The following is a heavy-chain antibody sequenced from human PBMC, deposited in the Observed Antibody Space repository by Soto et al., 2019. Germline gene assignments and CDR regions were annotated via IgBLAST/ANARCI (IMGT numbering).Heavy chain of an antibody. CDR2: INHSGST. V-gene: IGHV4-34*01. J-gene: IGHJ5*02. CDR1: GGSFSGYY. D-gene: IGHD3-3*01. CDR3: ARVPGDFWSGYYSRFDP. Sequence: SETLSLTCAVYGGSFSGYYWSWIRQPPGKGLEWIGEINHSGSTNYNPSLKSRVTISVDTSKNQFSLKLSSVTAADTAVYYCARVPGDFWSGYYSRFDPWGQGTLVT.